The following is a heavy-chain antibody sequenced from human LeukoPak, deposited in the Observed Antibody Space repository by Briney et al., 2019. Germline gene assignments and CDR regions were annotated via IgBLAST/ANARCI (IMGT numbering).Heavy chain of an antibody. CDR2: IWYDGSNK. CDR3: ARDGSAGYYYGMDV. Sequence: GRSLRLSCAASGFTFSSYGMHWVRQAPRKGLEWVAVIWYDGSNKYYADSVKGRFTISRDNSKNTLYLQMNSLRAEDTAFYYCARDGSAGYYYGMDVWGQGTTVTVSS. D-gene: IGHD1-26*01. V-gene: IGHV3-33*01. J-gene: IGHJ6*02. CDR1: GFTFSSYG.